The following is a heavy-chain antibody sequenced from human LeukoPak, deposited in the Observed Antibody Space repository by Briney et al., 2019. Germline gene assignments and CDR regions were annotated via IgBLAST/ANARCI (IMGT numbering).Heavy chain of an antibody. CDR2: IYYGGST. Sequence: SQTLSLTCTVSGGSISSGGYYWSWIRQHPGKGLEWIGYIYYGGSTYYNPSLKSRVTISVDTSKNQFSLKLSPVTAADTAVYYCARANYYDSSGYKGILDYWGQGTLVTVSS. J-gene: IGHJ4*02. CDR1: GGSISSGGYY. V-gene: IGHV4-31*03. CDR3: ARANYYDSSGYKGILDY. D-gene: IGHD3-22*01.